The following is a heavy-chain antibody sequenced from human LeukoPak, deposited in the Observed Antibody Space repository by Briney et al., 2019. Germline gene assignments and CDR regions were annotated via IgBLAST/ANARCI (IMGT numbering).Heavy chain of an antibody. CDR1: GFTFSIYG. D-gene: IGHD2-2*02. Sequence: GGSLRLSCAASGFTFSIYGMHWVRQAPGKGLEWVAFIRYDGSNKYYADSVKGRFTISRDNSKNTLYLQMNSLRAEDTAVYYCAKEIVVVPAAIWVGFDYWGQGTLVTASS. CDR2: IRYDGSNK. CDR3: AKEIVVVPAAIWVGFDY. J-gene: IGHJ4*02. V-gene: IGHV3-30*02.